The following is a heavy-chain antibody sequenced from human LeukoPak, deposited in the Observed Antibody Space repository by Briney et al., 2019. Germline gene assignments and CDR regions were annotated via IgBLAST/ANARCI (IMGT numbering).Heavy chain of an antibody. V-gene: IGHV4-59*01. CDR2: IYYSGST. J-gene: IGHJ4*02. D-gene: IGHD3-10*01. CDR3: ARALYGSGSYYFDY. Sequence: SETLSPTCTVSGGSISSYYWSWIRQPPGKGLEWIGYIYYSGSTNYNPSLKSRVTISVDTSKNQFSLKLSSVTAADTAVYYCARALYGSGSYYFDYWGQGTLVTVSS. CDR1: GGSISSYY.